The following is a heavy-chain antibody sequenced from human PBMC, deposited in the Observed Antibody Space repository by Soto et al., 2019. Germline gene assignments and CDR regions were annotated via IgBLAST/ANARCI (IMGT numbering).Heavy chain of an antibody. V-gene: IGHV5-10-1*01. CDR3: ARGNYVLRFLEWLPAYYYYGMDV. CDR1: GYSFTSYW. J-gene: IGHJ6*02. D-gene: IGHD3-3*01. Sequence: GESLKISCNGSGYSFTSYWISWVRQMPGKGLEWMGRIDPSDSYTNYSPSFQGHVTISADKSISTAYLQWSSLKASDTAMYYCARGNYVLRFLEWLPAYYYYGMDVWGQGLLVTVSS. CDR2: IDPSDSYT.